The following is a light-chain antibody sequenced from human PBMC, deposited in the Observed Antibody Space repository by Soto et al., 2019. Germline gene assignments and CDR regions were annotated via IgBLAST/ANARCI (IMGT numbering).Light chain of an antibody. V-gene: IGKV4-1*01. CDR2: WAS. CDR3: QQYYSTPPWT. Sequence: DIVMTQSPDSLAVSLGERATINCKSSQSVLYSSNNKNYLAWYHQKPGQPPTLLIHWASTRESGVPNRFSGSGTGTEFTLTISSMQAEDVAVYYCQQYYSTPPWTFGQGTKVDIK. CDR1: QSVLYSSNNKNY. J-gene: IGKJ1*01.